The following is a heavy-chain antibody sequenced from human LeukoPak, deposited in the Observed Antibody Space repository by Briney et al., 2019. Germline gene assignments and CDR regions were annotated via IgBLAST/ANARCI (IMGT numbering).Heavy chain of an antibody. J-gene: IGHJ4*02. V-gene: IGHV3-66*01. D-gene: IGHD6-6*01. CDR2: IYTGGTT. CDR1: GFTVTSNH. CDR3: ARDSSSYYFDY. Sequence: GGSLRLSCAASGFTVTSNHMSWVRQAPGKGLEWVSIIYTGGTTHYADSLKDRFTISRDDSINTLYLQMNSLRAEDTAVYYCARDSSSYYFDYWGQGTLVTVSS.